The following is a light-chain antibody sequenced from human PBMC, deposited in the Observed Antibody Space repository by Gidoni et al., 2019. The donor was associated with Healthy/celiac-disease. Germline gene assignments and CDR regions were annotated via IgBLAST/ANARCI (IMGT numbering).Light chain of an antibody. CDR3: QQYNSYSRT. CDR2: DAS. Sequence: DIQMTQSPSTLSASVGDRVTITCRASKSISSWLAWYQQKPGKAPKLLIYDASSLESGVSSRFSGSGSGTEFTLTISSLQPDDFATYYCQQYNSYSRTFXQXTKVEIK. J-gene: IGKJ1*01. CDR1: KSISSW. V-gene: IGKV1-5*01.